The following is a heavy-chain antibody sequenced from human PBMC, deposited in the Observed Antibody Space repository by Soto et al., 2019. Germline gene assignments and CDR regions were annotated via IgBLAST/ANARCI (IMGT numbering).Heavy chain of an antibody. V-gene: IGHV3-23*01. Sequence: EVQLLESVGGLVQTGGSLRLSCAASGFTFSSYAMSWVRQAPGKGLEWVSANSGRGGSTYYADSVKGRFTISRANSKNTLYLQMNSLRAEDTAVYYCAGGVDDFGAGGFDYWGQGTLVTVSS. J-gene: IGHJ4*02. CDR2: NSGRGGST. CDR3: AGGVDDFGAGGFDY. D-gene: IGHD3-3*01. CDR1: GFTFSSYA.